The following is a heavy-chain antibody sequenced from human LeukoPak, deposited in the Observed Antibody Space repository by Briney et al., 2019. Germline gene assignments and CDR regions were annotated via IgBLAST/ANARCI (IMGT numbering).Heavy chain of an antibody. CDR2: ISAYNGNT. CDR1: GYTFTNYD. CDR3: ARDLTPEIVGTTP. J-gene: IGHJ5*02. V-gene: IGHV1-18*01. D-gene: IGHD1-26*01. Sequence: GASVKVSCKSSGYTFTNYDITWVRQAPGQGLEWMGWISAYNGNTYYAHNFRGRVTMTTETSTNTAYMELRSLRSDDTAVYYCARDLTPEIVGTTPWGQGTLVTVSS.